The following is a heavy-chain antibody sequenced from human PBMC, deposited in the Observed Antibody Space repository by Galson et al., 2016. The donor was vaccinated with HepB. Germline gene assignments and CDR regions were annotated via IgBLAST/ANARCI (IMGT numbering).Heavy chain of an antibody. CDR2: ISSRSNFI. CDR1: GFTFGRYS. V-gene: IGHV3-21*01. J-gene: IGHJ4*02. Sequence: SLRLSCAGSGFTFGRYSMNWVRQAPGKGLEWVSTISSRSNFIYYADSVKGRFTISRDNSKNTLYLQMNNLRSEDTAMYHCARDREDGYNRPFDYWGQGTLVTVSS. D-gene: IGHD5-24*01. CDR3: ARDREDGYNRPFDY.